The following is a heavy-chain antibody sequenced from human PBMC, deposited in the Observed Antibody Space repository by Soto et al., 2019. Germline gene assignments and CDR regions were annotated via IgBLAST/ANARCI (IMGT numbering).Heavy chain of an antibody. D-gene: IGHD3-22*01. CDR1: GGSFSAYY. V-gene: IGHV4-34*01. CDR3: ARLGYYHSGGPP. CDR2: VNDGGRP. Sequence: QVQLQQWGAGLLKPSETLSLTCAVYGGSFSAYYWSWIRQPPGKGLEWIGEVNDGGRPNYSVSLKRRLTISLHTSKNQFSLKLSSVTAADTAVYYCARLGYYHSGGPPWGQGTLVTVSS. J-gene: IGHJ1*01.